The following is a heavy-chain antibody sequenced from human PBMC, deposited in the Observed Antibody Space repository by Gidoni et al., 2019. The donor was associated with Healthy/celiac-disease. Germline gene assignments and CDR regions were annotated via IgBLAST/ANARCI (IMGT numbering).Heavy chain of an antibody. CDR1: GFTFGDYA. V-gene: IGHV3-49*04. CDR2: IRSKAYGGTT. J-gene: IGHJ5*02. D-gene: IGHD6-19*01. Sequence: EVQLVESGGGLVQPGRSLRISCTASGFTFGDYAMSWVRQAPGKGLEWVGFIRSKAYGGTTEYAASVKGRFTISRDDSKSIAYLQMNSLKTEDTAVYYCTRASSGWYVGNWFDPWGQGTLVTVSS. CDR3: TRASSGWYVGNWFDP.